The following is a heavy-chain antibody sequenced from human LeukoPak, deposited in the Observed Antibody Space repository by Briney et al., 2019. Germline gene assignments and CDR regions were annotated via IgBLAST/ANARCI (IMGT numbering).Heavy chain of an antibody. J-gene: IGHJ4*02. CDR1: GGSISNYW. Sequence: PSETLSLTCTVSGGSISNYWWSWIRQPPGKGLEWIGYVFDSGGTNYNPSLKSRVTISVDTSKKQFSLKLSSVTAADTAVYYCARGYSSSWNYIDYWGQGTLVTVSS. D-gene: IGHD6-13*01. CDR3: ARGYSSSWNYIDY. V-gene: IGHV4-59*01. CDR2: VFDSGGT.